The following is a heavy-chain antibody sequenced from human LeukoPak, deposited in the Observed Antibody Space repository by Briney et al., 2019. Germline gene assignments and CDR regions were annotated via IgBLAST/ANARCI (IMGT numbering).Heavy chain of an antibody. V-gene: IGHV7-4-1*02. J-gene: IGHJ4*02. CDR1: GYTFTSYA. D-gene: IGHD6-19*01. Sequence: GASVKVSCKASGYTFTSYAMHWVRQAPGQGLEWMGWINTNTGNPTYAQCFTGRFVFSLDISVSTAYLQISSLKAEDTAVYYCARDDSSGWYSRYWGQGTLVTVSS. CDR3: ARDDSSGWYSRY. CDR2: INTNTGNP.